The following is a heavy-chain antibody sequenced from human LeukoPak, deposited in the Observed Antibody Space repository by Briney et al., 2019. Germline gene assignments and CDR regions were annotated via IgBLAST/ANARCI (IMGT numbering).Heavy chain of an antibody. CDR1: GPSISSYY. J-gene: IGHJ4*02. Sequence: PSDTLSLTCTVSGPSISSYYWSWIRQPPGKGLEWSGSIYYSGSTNYNPSLKSRVTISVDTSKNQFSLKLSSVTAADTAVYYCARDRLNPLEWLSGIDWGQGTLVTVSS. CDR3: ARDRLNPLEWLSGID. D-gene: IGHD3-3*01. V-gene: IGHV4-59*01. CDR2: IYYSGST.